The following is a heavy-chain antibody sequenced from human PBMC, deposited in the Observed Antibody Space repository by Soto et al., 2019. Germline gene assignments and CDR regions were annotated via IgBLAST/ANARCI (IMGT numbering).Heavy chain of an antibody. CDR2: IYYSGST. Sequence: SETLSLTCTVSGGSISSGGYYWSWIRQHPGKGLEWIGYIYYSGSTYYNPSLKSRVTISVDTSKNQFSLKLSSVTAADTTVYYCARDAALKWFDPWGQGTLVTVSS. J-gene: IGHJ5*02. CDR1: GGSISSGGYY. V-gene: IGHV4-31*03. CDR3: ARDAALKWFDP. D-gene: IGHD2-15*01.